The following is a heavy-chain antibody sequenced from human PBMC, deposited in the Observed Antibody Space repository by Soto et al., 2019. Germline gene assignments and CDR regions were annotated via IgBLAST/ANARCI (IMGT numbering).Heavy chain of an antibody. Sequence: QVQLVQSGAEVKTPGSSLKVSCTVSGSRFSNYVISWVRQAPGHGLEWLGRIIPIFNTTQYAQTFQGRVTLPADKATKTAFLELSSLRSDDTAVYYCAREGRGKKAGYNGLVSLGYWGQGTLVTVSS. CDR1: GSRFSNYV. V-gene: IGHV1-69*06. J-gene: IGHJ4*02. CDR3: AREGRGKKAGYNGLVSLGY. D-gene: IGHD2-2*02. CDR2: IIPIFNTT.